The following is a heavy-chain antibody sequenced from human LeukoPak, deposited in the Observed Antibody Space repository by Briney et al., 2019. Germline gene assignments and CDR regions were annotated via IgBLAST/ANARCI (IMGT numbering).Heavy chain of an antibody. D-gene: IGHD5-18*01. J-gene: IGHJ4*02. CDR3: AKIQVPAMGAFDY. Sequence: GGSLRLSCAASGFTFSSYGMHWVRQAPGKGLEWVAVISYDGSNKYYADSVKGRFTISRDNSKNTLYLQMNSLRAEDTAVYYCAKIQVPAMGAFDYWGQGTLVTVSP. CDR2: ISYDGSNK. V-gene: IGHV3-30*18. CDR1: GFTFSSYG.